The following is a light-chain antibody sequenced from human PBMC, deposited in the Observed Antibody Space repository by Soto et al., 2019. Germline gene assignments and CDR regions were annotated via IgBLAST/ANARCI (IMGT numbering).Light chain of an antibody. J-gene: IGKJ4*01. CDR3: QQRGYWPLT. Sequence: EIVLTQSPATLSLSPGERATLTCRASQSVTRYLAWYQQKPGQAPRLLIYDTSNRATGIPARFSGSGSGTDFTLTISSLEPEDFAVYYCQQRGYWPLTFGGGTKLEIK. CDR2: DTS. CDR1: QSVTRY. V-gene: IGKV3-11*01.